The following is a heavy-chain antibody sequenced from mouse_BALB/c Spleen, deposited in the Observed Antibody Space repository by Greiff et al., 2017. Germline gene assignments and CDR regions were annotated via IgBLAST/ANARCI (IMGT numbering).Heavy chain of an antibody. CDR3: TGAYDYAMDY. D-gene: IGHD2-4*01. Sequence: DVQLQESGGGLVQPGGSMKLSCVASGFTFSNYWMNWVRQSPEKGLEWVAEIRLKSNNYATHYAESVKGRFTISRDDSKSSVYLQMNNLRAEDTGIYYCTGAYDYAMDYWGQGTSVTVSS. CDR1: GFTFSNYW. V-gene: IGHV6-6*02. J-gene: IGHJ4*01. CDR2: IRLKSNNYAT.